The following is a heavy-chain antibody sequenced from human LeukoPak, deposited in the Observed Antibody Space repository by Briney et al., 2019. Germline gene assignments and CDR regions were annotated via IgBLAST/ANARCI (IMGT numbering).Heavy chain of an antibody. CDR3: AKSLAFGKYGDYYYYGMDV. V-gene: IGHV3-9*01. J-gene: IGHJ6*02. CDR2: ISWNSGSI. CDR1: GFTFDDYA. Sequence: QAGGSLRLSCAASGFTFDDYAMHWVRQAPGKGLEWVSGISWNSGSIGYADSVKGRFTISRDNSKNTLYLQMNSLRAEDTAVYYCAKSLAFGKYGDYYYYGMDVWAKGPRSPSP. D-gene: IGHD4-17*01.